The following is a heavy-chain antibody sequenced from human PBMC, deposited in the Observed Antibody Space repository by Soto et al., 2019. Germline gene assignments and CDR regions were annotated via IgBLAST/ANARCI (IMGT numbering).Heavy chain of an antibody. Sequence: GGSLRLSCAASGFTFSSYGMHWVRQAPGKGLEWVAVISYDGSNKYYADSVKGRFTISRDNSKNTLYLQMNSLRAEDTAVYYCAKAAGDVYGAPIDYWGQGTLVTVSS. J-gene: IGHJ4*02. CDR1: GFTFSSYG. CDR3: AKAAGDVYGAPIDY. CDR2: ISYDGSNK. D-gene: IGHD4-17*01. V-gene: IGHV3-30*18.